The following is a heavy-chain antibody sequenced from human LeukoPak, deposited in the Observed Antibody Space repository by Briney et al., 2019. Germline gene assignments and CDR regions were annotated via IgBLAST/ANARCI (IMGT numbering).Heavy chain of an antibody. CDR1: GFIFSSYS. CDR2: IGVTSSAI. D-gene: IGHD3-16*02. V-gene: IGHV3-48*01. CDR3: AKGLITFGGVIVQPFDY. Sequence: GGSLRLSCAASGFIFSSYSMNWVRQAPGKGLEWVSYIGVTSSAIYYADSVKGRFTISRDNSKNTLYLQMNSLRAEDTAVYYCAKGLITFGGVIVQPFDYWGQGTLVTVSS. J-gene: IGHJ4*02.